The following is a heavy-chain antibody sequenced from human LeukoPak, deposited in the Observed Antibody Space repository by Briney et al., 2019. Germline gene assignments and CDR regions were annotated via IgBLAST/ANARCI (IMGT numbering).Heavy chain of an antibody. CDR2: INHSGST. CDR3: ARRLYYYGSGSYDY. V-gene: IGHV4-34*01. Sequence: SETLSLTCAVYGGSFSGYYWSWIRQPPGKGLEWIGEINHSGSTNYNPSFKSRVTVSVDTSKNQFSLKLSSVTAADTAVYYCARRLYYYGSGSYDYWGQGTLVTVSS. J-gene: IGHJ4*02. D-gene: IGHD3-10*01. CDR1: GGSFSGYY.